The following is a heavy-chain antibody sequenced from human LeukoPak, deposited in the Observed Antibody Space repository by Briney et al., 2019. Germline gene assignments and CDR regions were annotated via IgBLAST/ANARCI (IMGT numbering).Heavy chain of an antibody. D-gene: IGHD2-2*01. J-gene: IGHJ6*04. V-gene: IGHV3-7*03. CDR2: IKHDGSEK. CDR3: ARAYCSSTSCYRLYYYYGMDV. CDR1: GFTFSSYW. Sequence: GGSLRLSCAASGFTFSSYWMSWVRQAPGKGLEWVANIKHDGSEKYYVDSVKGRFTISRDNAKNSLYLQMNSLRAEDTAVYYCARAYCSSTSCYRLYYYYGMDVWGKGTTDTVSS.